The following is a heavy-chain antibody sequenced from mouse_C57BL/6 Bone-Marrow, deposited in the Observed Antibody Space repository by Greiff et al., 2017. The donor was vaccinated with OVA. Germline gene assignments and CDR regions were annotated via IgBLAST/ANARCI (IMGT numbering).Heavy chain of an antibody. D-gene: IGHD1-1*01. V-gene: IGHV1-82*01. CDR2: IYPGDGDT. CDR3: ARESTVVATDY. J-gene: IGHJ2*01. CDR1: GYAFSSSW. Sequence: QVQLQQSGPELVKPGASVKISCKASGYAFSSSWMNWVKQRPGKGLEWIGRIYPGDGDTNYNGKFKGKATLTADKSSSTAYMQLSSLTSEDSAVDYCARESTVVATDYWGQGTTLTVSS.